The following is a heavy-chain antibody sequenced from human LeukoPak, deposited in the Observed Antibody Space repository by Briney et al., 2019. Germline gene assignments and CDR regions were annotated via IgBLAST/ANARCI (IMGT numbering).Heavy chain of an antibody. CDR1: GFTFSSCE. V-gene: IGHV3-48*03. Sequence: PGGSLRLSCAASGFTFSSCEMNWVRQAPGKGLEWVSYISSSGSTIYYADSVKGRFTISRDNAKNSLYLQMNSLRAEDTALYYRSRNWGSDNWFDPWGQGTLVTVSS. CDR3: SRNWGSDNWFDP. CDR2: ISSSGSTI. D-gene: IGHD7-27*01. J-gene: IGHJ5*02.